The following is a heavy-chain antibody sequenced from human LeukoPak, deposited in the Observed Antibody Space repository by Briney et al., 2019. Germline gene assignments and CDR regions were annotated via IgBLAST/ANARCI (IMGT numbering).Heavy chain of an antibody. J-gene: IGHJ4*02. CDR2: ISGSGGST. V-gene: IGHV3-23*01. D-gene: IGHD3-9*01. Sequence: PGGSLRLSCAASGFTFSSYAMSWVRQAPGKGLEWVSAISGSGGSTYYADSVKGRFTISRDNSKNTLYLQMNSLRAEDTAVYYCAKVGNDDYDILTGYYLLTLSLILDYWGQGTLVTVSS. CDR1: GFTFSSYA. CDR3: AKVGNDDYDILTGYYLLTLSLILDY.